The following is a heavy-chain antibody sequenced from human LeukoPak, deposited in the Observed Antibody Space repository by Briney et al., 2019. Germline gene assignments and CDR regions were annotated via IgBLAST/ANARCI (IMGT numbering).Heavy chain of an antibody. V-gene: IGHV3-33*01. J-gene: IGHJ4*02. CDR2: IWSDGSNK. Sequence: GGSLRLSCAASGITFSTSGMHWVRQAPGKGLEWVAFIWSDGSNKYHADSVKGRFTISRDNPKDTLYLQMNSLRAEDTAVYYCARDKGTTCIDNWGQGALVTVSS. CDR3: ARDKGTTCIDN. D-gene: IGHD4-17*01. CDR1: GITFSTSG.